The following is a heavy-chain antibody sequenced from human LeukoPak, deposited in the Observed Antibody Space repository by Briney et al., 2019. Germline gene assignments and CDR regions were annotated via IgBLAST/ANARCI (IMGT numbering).Heavy chain of an antibody. V-gene: IGHV3-23*01. CDR2: ISISGSKT. Sequence: GVSLRLSCAASEFDFSSHAMTWVRQAPGKGLEWVSAISISGSKTYYADSVKGRFTISRDNSKNTLYLQMNSLRAEDTAVYYCAKDLRPLYYYGSGSPFDYWGQGTLVTVSS. CDR3: AKDLRPLYYYGSGSPFDY. CDR1: EFDFSSHA. J-gene: IGHJ4*02. D-gene: IGHD3-10*01.